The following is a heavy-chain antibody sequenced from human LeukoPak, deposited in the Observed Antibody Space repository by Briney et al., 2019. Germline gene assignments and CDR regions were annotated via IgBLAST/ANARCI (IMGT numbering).Heavy chain of an antibody. Sequence: GGSLRLSCAASGFTFDEYGMSWVRQAPGKGLEWVSGINWNGGSTGYADSVKGRFTISRDNAKNSLYLQMCSLRAEDTALYHCARDPYSSSSGGYWFDPWGQGTLVTVSS. CDR3: ARDPYSSSSGGYWFDP. J-gene: IGHJ5*02. CDR1: GFTFDEYG. CDR2: INWNGGST. V-gene: IGHV3-20*01. D-gene: IGHD6-6*01.